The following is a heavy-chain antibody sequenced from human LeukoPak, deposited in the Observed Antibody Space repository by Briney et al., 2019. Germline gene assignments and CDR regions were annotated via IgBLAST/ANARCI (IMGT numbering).Heavy chain of an antibody. D-gene: IGHD3-16*02. V-gene: IGHV3-48*03. CDR2: ISSSGSAI. CDR1: GFTFSSYE. Sequence: GGSLRLSCAASGFTFSSYEMNWVRQAPGKGLEWVSYISSSGSAIYYADSVKGRFTISRDNAKNSLYLQMNSLRAEDTAVYYCARDRRYDYVWGSYRYTTYYYMDVWGKGTTVTVSS. CDR3: ARDRRYDYVWGSYRYTTYYYMDV. J-gene: IGHJ6*03.